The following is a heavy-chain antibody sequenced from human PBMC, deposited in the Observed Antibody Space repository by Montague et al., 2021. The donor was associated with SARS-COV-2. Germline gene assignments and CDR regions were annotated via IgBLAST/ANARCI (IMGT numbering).Heavy chain of an antibody. CDR3: AKAPDGGCSSTSCYLPNWFDP. CDR2: INSNDVST. J-gene: IGHJ5*02. Sequence: SLRLSCAASGFTFSSNSMNWVRQAPGKGLEWVSTINSNDVSTYYADSVKGRFTISRDNSKNTLYLQMSSLRAEDTAVYYCAKAPDGGCSSTSCYLPNWFDPWGQGTLVTVSS. D-gene: IGHD2-2*01. CDR1: GFTFSSNS. V-gene: IGHV3-23*01.